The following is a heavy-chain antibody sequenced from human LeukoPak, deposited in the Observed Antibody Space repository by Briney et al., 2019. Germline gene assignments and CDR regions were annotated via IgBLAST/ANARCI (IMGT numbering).Heavy chain of an antibody. CDR2: MNPNSGNT. V-gene: IGHV1-8*01. CDR1: GYTFTSYD. D-gene: IGHD2-15*01. Sequence: GASLRVSCKASGYTFTSYDINWVGQAAGLGLEWMGWMNPNSGNTGYAQKFQGRVTMTRNTSISTAYMELSSLRSEDTAVYYCARDGVRGYCSGGSCYDGYYYYGMDVWGQGTTVTVSS. J-gene: IGHJ6*02. CDR3: ARDGVRGYCSGGSCYDGYYYYGMDV.